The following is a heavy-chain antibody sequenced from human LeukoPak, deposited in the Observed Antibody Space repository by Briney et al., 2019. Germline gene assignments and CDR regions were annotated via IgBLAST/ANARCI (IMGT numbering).Heavy chain of an antibody. CDR2: VWYDGTNR. Sequence: GMSLRLSCAASGLTFSNYGMHWVRQAPGKGLEWVAVVWYDGTNRYYADSVKGRFTISRDNSKNTLYLQMNSLRADDTAVYFCAKDCSGGSCSYLDYWGQGTLVTVSS. V-gene: IGHV3-33*06. D-gene: IGHD2-15*01. CDR1: GLTFSNYG. CDR3: AKDCSGGSCSYLDY. J-gene: IGHJ4*02.